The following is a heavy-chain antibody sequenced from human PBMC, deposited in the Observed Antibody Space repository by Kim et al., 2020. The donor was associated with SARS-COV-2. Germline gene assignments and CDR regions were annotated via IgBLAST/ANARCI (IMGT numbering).Heavy chain of an antibody. D-gene: IGHD6-13*01. J-gene: IGHJ6*02. V-gene: IGHV3-30*02. CDR3: AKEGAAAGKRYYYYYGMDV. Sequence: GRFNISRDNSKNTLYLQMNSLRAEDTAVYYCAKEGAAAGKRYYYYYGMDVWGQGTTVTVSS.